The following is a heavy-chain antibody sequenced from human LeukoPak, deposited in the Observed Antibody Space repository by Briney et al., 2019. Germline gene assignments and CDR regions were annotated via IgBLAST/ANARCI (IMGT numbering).Heavy chain of an antibody. J-gene: IGHJ4*02. CDR1: GFTFNTYG. D-gene: IGHD3-10*02. CDR2: SGPGPSPT. Sequence: GGSLRLSCAASGFTFNTYGMNWVRQAPGNGLEWLSYSGPGPSPTYYAGSVRGRFVISRDEAKSSLYLQMSSLRAEDTAVYYCARDYVTMAPDYGGLGTLVTVSS. V-gene: IGHV3-21*01. CDR3: ARDYVTMAPDY.